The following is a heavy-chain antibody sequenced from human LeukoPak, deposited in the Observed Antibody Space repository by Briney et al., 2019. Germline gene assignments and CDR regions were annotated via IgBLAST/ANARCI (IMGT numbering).Heavy chain of an antibody. J-gene: IGHJ4*02. Sequence: GESLKISCQGSGYSFTSYWIGWVRQMPGKGLEWMGIVYPGDSDTRYSPSFQGQVTISADKSISTAYLQWSSLKASDTAMYYCARQGRGYYDFWSGYYTAQNSFDYWGQGTLVTVSS. CDR1: GYSFTSYW. CDR2: VYPGDSDT. CDR3: ARQGRGYYDFWSGYYTAQNSFDY. V-gene: IGHV5-51*01. D-gene: IGHD3-3*01.